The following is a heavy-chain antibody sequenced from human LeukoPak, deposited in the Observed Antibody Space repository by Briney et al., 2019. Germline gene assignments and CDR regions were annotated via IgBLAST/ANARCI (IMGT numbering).Heavy chain of an antibody. Sequence: ASVKVSCKASGYIFSNYSISWVRQAPGQGLWWMGWISAHNGNTNYAQKLQGRVSMTTDTSTTTAHMELRTLRSDDTAVYYCVRDRYWVAGTRWFDAWGQGTLVTVSS. J-gene: IGHJ5*02. CDR2: ISAHNGNT. CDR1: GYIFSNYS. CDR3: VRDRYWVAGTRWFDA. V-gene: IGHV1-18*01. D-gene: IGHD6-13*01.